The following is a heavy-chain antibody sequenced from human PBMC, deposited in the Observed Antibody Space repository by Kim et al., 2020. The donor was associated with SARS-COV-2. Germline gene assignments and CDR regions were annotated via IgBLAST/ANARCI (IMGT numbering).Heavy chain of an antibody. Sequence: GGGKYYVDSVKGRFTISRANAKNSLFLQMDSLRAEDTAVYYWARGTNLDFWGQGIQVTVSS. J-gene: IGHJ4*02. CDR2: GGGK. CDR3: ARGTNLDF. D-gene: IGHD1-1*01. V-gene: IGHV3-7*03.